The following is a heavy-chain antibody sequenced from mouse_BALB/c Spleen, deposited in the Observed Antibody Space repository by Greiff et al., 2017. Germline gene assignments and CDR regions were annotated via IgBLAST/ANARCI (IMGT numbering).Heavy chain of an antibody. CDR2: ISYSGST. CDR1: GYSITSDYA. CDR3: ARFPSIYYDGSSYWYFDV. Sequence: EVKLMESGPGLVKPSQSLSLTCTVTGYSITSDYAWNWIRQFPGNKLEWMGYISYSGSTYYNPSLKSRISITRDTSKNQYYLQLNSVTTEDTATYYCARFPSIYYDGSSYWYFDVWGAGTTVTVSS. V-gene: IGHV3-2*02. J-gene: IGHJ1*01. D-gene: IGHD1-1*01.